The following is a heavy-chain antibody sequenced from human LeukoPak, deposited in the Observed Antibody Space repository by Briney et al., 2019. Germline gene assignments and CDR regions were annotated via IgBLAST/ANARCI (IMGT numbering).Heavy chain of an antibody. CDR2: ILYDGSNK. CDR1: GFTFSSYA. CDR3: ARDWDGYNGGVDY. V-gene: IGHV3-30-3*01. D-gene: IGHD5-24*01. Sequence: PGRSLRLSCAASGFTFSSYAMHWVRQAPGKGLEWVAVILYDGSNKYYADSVKGRFTISRDNSKNTLYLQMNSLRAEDTAVYYCARDWDGYNGGVDYWGQGTLVTVSS. J-gene: IGHJ4*02.